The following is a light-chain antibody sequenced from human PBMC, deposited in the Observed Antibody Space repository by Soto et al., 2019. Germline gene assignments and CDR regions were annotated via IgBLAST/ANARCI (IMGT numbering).Light chain of an antibody. CDR2: GAS. Sequence: ENVLTQSPGTLSLSPGERATLSCRASQSVTSDYLAWYQQKPGQSPRLLMSGASRRATGVPDRFSGSGSGTDFTLTISRLEPEDFAVYYCQHYGHALWAFGQGPRWIS. V-gene: IGKV3-20*01. J-gene: IGKJ1*01. CDR3: QHYGHALWA. CDR1: QSVTSDY.